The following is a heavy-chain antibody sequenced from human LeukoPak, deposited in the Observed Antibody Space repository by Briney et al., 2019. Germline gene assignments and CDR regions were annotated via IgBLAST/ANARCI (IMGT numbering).Heavy chain of an antibody. Sequence: ASVKVSCKASGYTFTGYYMHWVRQAPGQGLEWMGIINPSGGSTSYAQKFQGRVTMTRDTSTSTVYMELSSLRSEDTAVYYCARRRDGYNFSVRAVGTEHYYYGMDVWGQGTTVTVSS. CDR2: INPSGGST. CDR3: ARRRDGYNFSVRAVGTEHYYYGMDV. V-gene: IGHV1-46*01. CDR1: GYTFTGYY. D-gene: IGHD5-24*01. J-gene: IGHJ6*02.